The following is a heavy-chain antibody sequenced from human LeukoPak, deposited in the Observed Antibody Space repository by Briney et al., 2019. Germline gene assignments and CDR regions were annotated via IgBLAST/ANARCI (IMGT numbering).Heavy chain of an antibody. CDR2: IKEDGTEK. V-gene: IGHV3-7*01. Sequence: GGSLRLSCAASGFNFNHYWMTWVRQSPGKGLEWVANIKEDGTEKNYVDSVKGRFTISRDNAKNSLYLQMNSLRAEDTAVYYCARGGSESDYWGQGTLVTVSS. J-gene: IGHJ4*02. CDR1: GFNFNHYW. CDR3: ARGGSESDY.